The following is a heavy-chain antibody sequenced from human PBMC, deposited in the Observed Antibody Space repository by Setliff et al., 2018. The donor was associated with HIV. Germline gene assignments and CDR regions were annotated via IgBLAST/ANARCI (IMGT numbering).Heavy chain of an antibody. CDR1: GGSFSDYY. V-gene: IGHV4-34*01. J-gene: IGHJ5*02. CDR2: INHRGST. Sequence: PSETLSLTCAVYGGSFSDYYWSWIRQSPGMGLEWIGEINHRGSTSYSPSLKSRVTISVDTSRNQFSLRLNSVIAADTAVYFCASLKGHYFDTSGYYNNWFDPWGQGTLVTVSS. CDR3: ASLKGHYFDTSGYYNNWFDP. D-gene: IGHD3-22*01.